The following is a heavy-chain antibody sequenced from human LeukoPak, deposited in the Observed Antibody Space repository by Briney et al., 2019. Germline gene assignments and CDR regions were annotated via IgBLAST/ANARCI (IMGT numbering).Heavy chain of an antibody. D-gene: IGHD3-22*01. CDR3: ARDHSSDYYDSSGYDNNWFDP. J-gene: IGHJ5*02. V-gene: IGHV1-3*01. CDR2: INAGNGNT. CDR1: GYTFTSYA. Sequence: ASVKFSCKASGYTFTSYAMHWVRQAPGQRLEWMGWINAGNGNTKYSQKFQGRVTITRDTSASTAYMELSSLRSEDTAVYYCARDHSSDYYDSSGYDNNWFDPWGQGTLVTVSS.